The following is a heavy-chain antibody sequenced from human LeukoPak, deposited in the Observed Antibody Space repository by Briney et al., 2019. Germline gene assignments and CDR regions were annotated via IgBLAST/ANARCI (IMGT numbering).Heavy chain of an antibody. V-gene: IGHV3-66*02. Sequence: GGSLRLSCAASGLTVSSNYMSWVRQAPGKGLEWVSIIHSGGSTYYADSVKGRFTISRDNSKNTLYLQMNSLRAEDTAVYFCVRVGYSYGYGDWNHFDYWGQGTLVTVSS. CDR1: GLTVSSNY. J-gene: IGHJ4*02. CDR2: IHSGGST. D-gene: IGHD5-18*01. CDR3: VRVGYSYGYGDWNHFDY.